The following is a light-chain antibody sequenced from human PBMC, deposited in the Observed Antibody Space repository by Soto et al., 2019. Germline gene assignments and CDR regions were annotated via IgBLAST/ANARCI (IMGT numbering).Light chain of an antibody. CDR1: SSHVGGYYC. Sequence: QSALTQPASVSGSPGQSITISCTGTSSHVGGYYCVSWYQQHPCKAPKLMISEDSNRRAGVSNRFSGSKSGNRAPLSISGLQGEDEADDHCSSYTSSRTVVFGGGTQRTVL. V-gene: IGLV2-14*01. CDR3: SSYTSSRTVV. CDR2: EDS. J-gene: IGLJ2*01.